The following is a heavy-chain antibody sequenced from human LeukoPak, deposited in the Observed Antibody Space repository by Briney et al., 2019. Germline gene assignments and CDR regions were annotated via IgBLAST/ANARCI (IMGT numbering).Heavy chain of an antibody. D-gene: IGHD3-9*01. CDR1: GGSVGSYY. V-gene: IGHV4-59*02. CDR3: ARESGYYDVLTGYYNQNWFDP. CDR2: IYYGGSA. J-gene: IGHJ5*02. Sequence: SETLSLSCTVSGGSVGSYYWSWIRQSPGKGLEWIGYIYYGGSANYNPSLKSRATISIDRSKNQFSLKLTSVTAADTAVFYCARESGYYDVLTGYYNQNWFDPWGQGTLVTVSS.